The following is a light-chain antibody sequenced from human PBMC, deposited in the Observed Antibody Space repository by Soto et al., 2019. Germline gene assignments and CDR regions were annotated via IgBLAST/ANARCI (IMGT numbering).Light chain of an antibody. V-gene: IGKV3D-15*01. Sequence: EIVLTQSPATLSVSLGDSATLSCRASQSVNTNVAWYQQEPGQAPRLLIYGASTRATGIPARFSGSVSGTEFALTISSLQSEDFAVYYCQQYNNWPRTFGQGTKVDIK. J-gene: IGKJ1*01. CDR1: QSVNTN. CDR2: GAS. CDR3: QQYNNWPRT.